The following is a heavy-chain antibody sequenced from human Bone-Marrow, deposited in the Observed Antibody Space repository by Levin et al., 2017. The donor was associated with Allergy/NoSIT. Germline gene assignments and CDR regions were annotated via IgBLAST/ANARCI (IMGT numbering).Heavy chain of an antibody. D-gene: IGHD3-9*01. J-gene: IGHJ6*03. CDR1: GFTFSNAW. CDR3: TTVYYDILTGFYYDYYMDG. Sequence: PGGSLRLSCAASGFTFSNAWMSWVRQAPGKGLEWVGRIKSKTDGGTTDYAAPVKGRFTISRDDSKNTLYLQMNSLKTEDTAVYYCTTVYYDILTGFYYDYYMDGWGKGTTVTVSS. CDR2: IKSKTDGGTT. V-gene: IGHV3-15*01.